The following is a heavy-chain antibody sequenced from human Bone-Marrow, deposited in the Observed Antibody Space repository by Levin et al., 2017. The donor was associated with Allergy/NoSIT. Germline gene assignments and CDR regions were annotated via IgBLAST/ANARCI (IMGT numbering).Heavy chain of an antibody. Sequence: SQTLSLTCTVSGGSISSSSYYWGWIRQPPGKGLEWIGSIYYSGSTYYNPSLKSRVTISVDTSKNQFSLKLSSVTAADTAVYYCARLMLEDPAFDYWGQGTLVTVSS. CDR1: GGSISSSSYY. V-gene: IGHV4-39*01. J-gene: IGHJ4*02. CDR2: IYYSGST. D-gene: IGHD2-8*01. CDR3: ARLMLEDPAFDY.